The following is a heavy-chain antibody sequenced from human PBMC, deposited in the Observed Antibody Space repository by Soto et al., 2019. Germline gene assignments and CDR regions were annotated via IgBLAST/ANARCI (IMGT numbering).Heavy chain of an antibody. J-gene: IGHJ5*02. Sequence: PSETLSLTCAVYGGSFSGYYWSWIRQPPGKGLEWIGEINHSGSTNYNPSLKSRVTISVDTSKNQFSLKLSSVTAADTAVYYCARRAYYYGSGSYYPGGFDPWGQGTLVTVS. CDR1: GGSFSGYY. D-gene: IGHD3-10*01. V-gene: IGHV4-34*01. CDR2: INHSGST. CDR3: ARRAYYYGSGSYYPGGFDP.